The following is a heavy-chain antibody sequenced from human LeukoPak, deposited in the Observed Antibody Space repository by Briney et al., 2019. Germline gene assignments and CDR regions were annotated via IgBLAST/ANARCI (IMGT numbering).Heavy chain of an antibody. Sequence: SSETLSLTCTVSGDSISGYFWSWIRQPAGKGLEWIGRISASGTTNQNPSLKSRVTLSLDTSKNQFSLKLSSVTAADTAVYYCARGTRTTVVTGFGAPNDYWGQGTLVTVSS. CDR1: GDSISGYF. CDR3: ARGTRTTVVTGFGAPNDY. J-gene: IGHJ4*02. CDR2: ISASGTT. D-gene: IGHD4-23*01. V-gene: IGHV4-4*07.